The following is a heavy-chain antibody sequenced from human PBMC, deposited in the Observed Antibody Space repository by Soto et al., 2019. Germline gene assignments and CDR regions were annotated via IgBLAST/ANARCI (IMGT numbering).Heavy chain of an antibody. V-gene: IGHV3-74*01. Sequence: EVQLAESGGGLVQPGGSLRLSCAASGFTFNNFWMYWVRQTPEKGLVWVSGINSDGTTTIYADSVKGRFTISRDNAKNTLYLQMNRLTVEDTSIYYCVRDIRWGQGTLVTVSS. J-gene: IGHJ4*02. CDR1: GFTFNNFW. CDR2: INSDGTTT. CDR3: VRDIR.